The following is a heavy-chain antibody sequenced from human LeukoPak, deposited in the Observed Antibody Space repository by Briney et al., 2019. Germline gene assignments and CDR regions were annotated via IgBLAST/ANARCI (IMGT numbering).Heavy chain of an antibody. V-gene: IGHV4-59*01. Sequence: SETLSLTCTVSGGSISNYYWSWVRHPPGKGLEWVGYVYYSGSTNYNPSLRSRVTISVDTSKNKFSLKLSSVTAADTAVYYCARVGYFASGNFYNDRGGFDYWGQGTLVTVSS. CDR3: ARVGYFASGNFYNDRGGFDY. D-gene: IGHD3-10*01. J-gene: IGHJ4*02. CDR2: VYYSGST. CDR1: GGSISNYY.